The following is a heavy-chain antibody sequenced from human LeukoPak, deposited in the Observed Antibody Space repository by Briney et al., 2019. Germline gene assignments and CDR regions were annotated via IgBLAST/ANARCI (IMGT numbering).Heavy chain of an antibody. D-gene: IGHD2-15*01. CDR2: ISGSGGST. CDR1: GFTFSSYA. V-gene: IGHV3-23*01. Sequence: GGSLRLSCAVSGFTFSSYAMSWVRQAPGKGLEWVSAISGSGGSTFYADSVKGRFTISRDNCKNTLYLQMNSLRAEDTAVYYCAKGSGGTRPHAFDIWAQGTMVTVSS. CDR3: AKGSGGTRPHAFDI. J-gene: IGHJ3*02.